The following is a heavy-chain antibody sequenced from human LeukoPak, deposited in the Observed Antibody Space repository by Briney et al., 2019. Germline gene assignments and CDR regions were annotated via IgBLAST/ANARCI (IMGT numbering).Heavy chain of an antibody. CDR3: VRDQGGAVSY. Sequence: GGSLRLSCAASGFTFSSYWMHWVRQAPGKGLEWVSYISSLSGTIYYADSVKGRFIISRDNAQNSLFLQMNSLRAEDTAVYYCVRDQGGAVSYWGQGTLVTVSS. D-gene: IGHD3-16*01. J-gene: IGHJ4*02. CDR1: GFTFSSYW. CDR2: ISSLSGTI. V-gene: IGHV3-48*01.